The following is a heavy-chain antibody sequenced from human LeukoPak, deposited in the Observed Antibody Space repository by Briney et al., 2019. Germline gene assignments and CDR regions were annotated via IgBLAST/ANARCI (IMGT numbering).Heavy chain of an antibody. Sequence: GGSLRLSCAASGFTFTNHWMRWVRQAPGKGLVWVSRINYYGTTTMYADSVKGRFTISRDNAKNTLYLQMNSLRAEDTAVYYCARDAAGLDYWGQGTLVTVPS. D-gene: IGHD2-15*01. V-gene: IGHV3-74*03. J-gene: IGHJ4*02. CDR1: GFTFTNHW. CDR3: ARDAAGLDY. CDR2: INYYGTTT.